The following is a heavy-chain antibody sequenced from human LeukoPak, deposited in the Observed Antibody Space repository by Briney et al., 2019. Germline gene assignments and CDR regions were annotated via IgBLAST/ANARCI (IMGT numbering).Heavy chain of an antibody. V-gene: IGHV3-9*01. D-gene: IGHD3-10*01. CDR3: AKGFARNWALIRGLDYFAS. CDR1: GFRFDDSA. J-gene: IGHJ4*02. Sequence: PGGSLRLSCAASGFRFDDSAMHWLRQSQLKGLEWVSGISWDSGSVGFADSVKGRFSVSRDNAKSSLYLHITGLRPEDTALYYCAKGFARNWALIRGLDYFASWGQGTLVTVSS. CDR2: ISWDSGSV.